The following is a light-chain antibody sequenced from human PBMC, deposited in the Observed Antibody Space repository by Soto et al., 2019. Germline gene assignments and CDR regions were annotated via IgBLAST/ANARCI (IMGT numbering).Light chain of an antibody. V-gene: IGKV3-20*01. CDR2: GAS. CDR3: QQYCSSPFT. J-gene: IGKJ3*01. CDR1: QSVRNNY. Sequence: ENVLTQSPGTLSLSPGERATLSCRAGQSVRNNYLAWYRQRPGQIPTLLIFGASARATGIPDRFSGSGSGKDFTLTISRLEPEDIAVYDCQQYCSSPFTFGPGTKVEIK.